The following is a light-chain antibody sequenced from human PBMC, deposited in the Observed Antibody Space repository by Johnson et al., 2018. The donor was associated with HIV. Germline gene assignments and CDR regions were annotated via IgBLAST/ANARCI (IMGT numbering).Light chain of an antibody. V-gene: IGLV1-51*02. CDR2: EDN. J-gene: IGLJ1*01. CDR1: VSNIESYF. CDR3: GIWDASLSPLYV. Sequence: QFVLTQPPSVSAAPGQTVNISCSGNVSNIESYFVSWYQQLPGAAPTLLIYEDNKRPSGIPDRFSGSKSGAPATLGIPGLQTGDEADDYCGIWDASLSPLYVFGTGTTITVL.